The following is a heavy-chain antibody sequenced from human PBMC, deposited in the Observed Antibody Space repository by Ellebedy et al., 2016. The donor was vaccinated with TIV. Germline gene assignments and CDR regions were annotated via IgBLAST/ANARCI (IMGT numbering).Heavy chain of an antibody. CDR2: IWYDGSKK. V-gene: IGHV3-33*08. Sequence: GESLKISCAASGFTFSSYGMHWVRQAPGKGLEWVAVIWYDGSKKYYAASVKGRFTISRDNSKNPLYLQMNSLRAEDTAVYYCARELGSGWLDYWGQGTLVTVSS. CDR3: ARELGSGWLDY. J-gene: IGHJ4*02. CDR1: GFTFSSYG. D-gene: IGHD6-19*01.